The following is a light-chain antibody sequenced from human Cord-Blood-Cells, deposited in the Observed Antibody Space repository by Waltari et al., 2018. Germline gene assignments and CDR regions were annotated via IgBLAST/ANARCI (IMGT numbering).Light chain of an antibody. V-gene: IGLV1-40*01. CDR2: GNI. CDR3: QSYDSSLSAL. J-gene: IGLJ2*01. Sequence: QSVLTQPPSVSGAPGQRVTISCTGSSSNIGAGYDVHWYQQIPGTAPKLLIYGNINRPSGVPDRVSGSKSGTSASLAITGLQAEDEADYYCQSYDSSLSALFGGGTKLTVL. CDR1: SSNIGAGYD.